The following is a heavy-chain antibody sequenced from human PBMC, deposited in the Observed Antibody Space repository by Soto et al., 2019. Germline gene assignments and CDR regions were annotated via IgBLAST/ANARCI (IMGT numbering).Heavy chain of an antibody. Sequence: QVQLVQSGAEVRKPGSSVKVSCKASGGTFATHGITWVRQAPGQGLEWMGQIIPFLARPNYAQRFQGRVTITADEFPNTDTSSMELSGLTFDDTAVYYCARENRGLTGYQSLDLGGQGTTVIVSS. CDR3: ARENRGLTGYQSLDL. CDR2: IIPFLARP. J-gene: IGHJ6*02. D-gene: IGHD3-9*01. V-gene: IGHV1-69*01. CDR1: GGTFATHG.